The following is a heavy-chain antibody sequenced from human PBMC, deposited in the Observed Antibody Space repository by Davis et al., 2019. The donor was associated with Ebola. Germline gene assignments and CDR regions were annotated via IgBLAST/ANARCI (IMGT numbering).Heavy chain of an antibody. Sequence: PGGSLRLSCAASGFTFSSYAMHWVRQAPGKGLEWVAVISYDGSNKYYADSVKGRFTISRDNSKNTLYLQMNSLRAEDTAVYYCARGSGQDYWGQRTLVTVSS. CDR2: ISYDGSNK. V-gene: IGHV3-30*04. CDR1: GFTFSSYA. CDR3: ARGSGQDY. J-gene: IGHJ4*02. D-gene: IGHD2-15*01.